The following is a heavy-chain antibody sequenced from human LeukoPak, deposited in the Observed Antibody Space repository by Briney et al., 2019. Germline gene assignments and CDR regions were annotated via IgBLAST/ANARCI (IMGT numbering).Heavy chain of an antibody. CDR1: GGSTSSYY. CDR3: AGQQRAGSSPYYFDY. V-gene: IGHV4-59*08. Sequence: PSETLSLTCTVSGGSTSSYYWSWLRQPPGKGLEWIGYIYYSGSTNYNPSLESRVTISVDTSKNQFSLKLSSVTAADTAVYYCAGQQRAGSSPYYFDYWGQGTLVTVSS. J-gene: IGHJ4*02. CDR2: IYYSGST.